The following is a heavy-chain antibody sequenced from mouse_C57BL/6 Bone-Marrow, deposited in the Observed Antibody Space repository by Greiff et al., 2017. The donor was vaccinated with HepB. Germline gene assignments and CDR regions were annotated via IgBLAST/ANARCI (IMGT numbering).Heavy chain of an antibody. CDR1: GYTFTSYW. CDR3: ARKGLYYYGSYWYFDV. Sequence: QVQLQQPGAELVKPGASVKLSCKASGYTFTSYWMHWVKQRPGQGLEWIGMIHPNSGSTNYNEKFKSKATLTVDKSSSTAYMQLSSLTSEDSAVYYCARKGLYYYGSYWYFDVWGTGTTVTVSS. CDR2: IHPNSGST. V-gene: IGHV1-64*01. J-gene: IGHJ1*03. D-gene: IGHD1-1*01.